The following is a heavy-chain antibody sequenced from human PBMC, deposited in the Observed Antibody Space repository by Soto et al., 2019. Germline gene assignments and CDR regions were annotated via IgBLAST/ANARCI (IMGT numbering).Heavy chain of an antibody. CDR1: GFTFSNYA. J-gene: IGHJ4*02. CDR3: AKENDLSY. CDR2: ISGNGDRT. Sequence: PVGSLRLSCAASGFTFSNYAMNWVRQAPGKGLGWVSGISGNGDRTYYADSVKGRFTISRDNSKNTLFLQRNSLRAEDTAVYYCAKENDLSYWGRGTLVTVSS. D-gene: IGHD3-16*01. V-gene: IGHV3-23*01.